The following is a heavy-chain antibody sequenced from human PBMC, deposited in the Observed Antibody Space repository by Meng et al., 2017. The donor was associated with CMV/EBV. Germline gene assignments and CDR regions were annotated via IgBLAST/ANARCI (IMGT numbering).Heavy chain of an antibody. CDR1: GGSFTNYY. CDR3: AIYFYDYAMDV. V-gene: IGHV4-34*01. J-gene: IGHJ6*02. CDR2: INHSGST. Sequence: SETLSLTCVIYGGSFTNYYWNWIRQPPGKGLEWIGEINHSGSTNYNPSLKSRVTVSVDTSKNHFSLRLSSVTAADTAVYYCAIYFYDYAMDVWGQGTTVTVSS.